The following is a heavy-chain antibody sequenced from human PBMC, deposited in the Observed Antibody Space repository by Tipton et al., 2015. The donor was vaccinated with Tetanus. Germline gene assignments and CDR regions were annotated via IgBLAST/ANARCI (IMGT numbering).Heavy chain of an antibody. CDR2: ISAYNGNT. CDR3: ARANYYGSGTYYFDY. D-gene: IGHD3-10*01. V-gene: IGHV1-18*04. Sequence: QSGAEVKKPGASVKVSCKASGYTFTGYYMHWVRQAPGQGLEWMGWISAYNGNTNYAQKLQGRVTMTTDTSTSTAYMELRSLRSDDTAVYYCARANYYGSGTYYFDYWGQGTLVTVSS. J-gene: IGHJ4*02. CDR1: GYTFTGYY.